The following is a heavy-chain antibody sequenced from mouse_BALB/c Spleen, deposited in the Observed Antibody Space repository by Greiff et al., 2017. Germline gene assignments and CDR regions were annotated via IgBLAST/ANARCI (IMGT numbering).Heavy chain of an antibody. Sequence: QVQLQQSGPELVRPGVSVKISCKGSGYTFTDCAMHWVKQSHAKSLEWIGVISTYYGNTNYNQKFKGKATMTVDKSSSTAYMELARLTSEDSAIYYCARGDVNYAMDYWGQGTSVTVSS. CDR3: ARGDVNYAMDY. V-gene: IGHV1-67*01. CDR1: GYTFTDCA. J-gene: IGHJ4*01. CDR2: ISTYYGNT.